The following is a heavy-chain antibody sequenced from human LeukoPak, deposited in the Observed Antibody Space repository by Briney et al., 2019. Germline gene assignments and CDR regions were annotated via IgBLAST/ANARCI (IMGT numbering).Heavy chain of an antibody. V-gene: IGHV3-73*01. CDR1: GFTFSDAN. D-gene: IGHD3-3*01. Sequence: GGSLTLSCAAAGFTFSDANMHWGREASGKGLEGDVRIRSRANNYVTAYGASVTGRFTISRDHSKNTAYLQMNSLKTEDTAVFYCTRTPAFWSGYSDWGQGTLVHVSS. J-gene: IGHJ4*02. CDR3: TRTPAFWSGYSD. CDR2: IRSRANNYVT.